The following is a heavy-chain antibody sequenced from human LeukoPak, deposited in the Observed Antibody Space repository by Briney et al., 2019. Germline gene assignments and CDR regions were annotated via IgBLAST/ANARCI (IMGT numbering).Heavy chain of an antibody. V-gene: IGHV1-2*02. J-gene: IGHJ6*02. CDR3: ARGENRWSWDYYGMDV. Sequence: ASVKVSCKASGYTFTGYYMHWVRQAPGQGLEWMGWINPNSGGTNYAQKFQGRVTMTRDTSISTAYMELSRLRSDDTAVYYCARGENRWSWDYYGMDVWGQGTTVTVSS. CDR1: GYTFTGYY. D-gene: IGHD1-26*01. CDR2: INPNSGGT.